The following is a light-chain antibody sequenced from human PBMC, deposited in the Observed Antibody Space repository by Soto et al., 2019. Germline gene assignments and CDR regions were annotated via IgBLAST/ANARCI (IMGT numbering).Light chain of an antibody. V-gene: IGLV2-14*03. CDR2: DVS. CDR1: SSDVGGYNN. Sequence: QSALTQHASVSGSPGRSITISCTGTSSDVGGYNNVSWYQQHPGKAPNLMIYDVSNRPSGVSNRFFGSKSGNTASLTISGLQAEDEADYYCSSYTSSSTVVFGGGTKLTVL. CDR3: SSYTSSSTVV. J-gene: IGLJ2*01.